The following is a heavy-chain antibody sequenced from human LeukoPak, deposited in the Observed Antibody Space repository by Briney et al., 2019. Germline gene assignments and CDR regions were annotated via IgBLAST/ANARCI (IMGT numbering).Heavy chain of an antibody. J-gene: IGHJ4*02. V-gene: IGHV1-18*01. CDR1: GYTFTSYG. CDR2: ISAYNGNT. CDR3: ARVSGMAARVREKTLDY. D-gene: IGHD6-6*01. Sequence: ASVKVSCKASGYTFTSYGISWVRQAPGQGLEWMGWISAYNGNTNYAQKLQGRVTMTTDTSTSTAYMELRSLRSDDTAVYYCARVSGMAARVREKTLDYWGQGTLVTVSS.